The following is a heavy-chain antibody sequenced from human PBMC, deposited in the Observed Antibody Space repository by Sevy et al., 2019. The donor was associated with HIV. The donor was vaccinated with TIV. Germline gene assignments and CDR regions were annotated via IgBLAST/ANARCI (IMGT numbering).Heavy chain of an antibody. CDR2: INPNSAGT. D-gene: IGHD2-2*01. V-gene: IGHV1-2*02. J-gene: IGHJ4*02. Sequence: ASVKVSCKASGYTFTGYYMHWERQAPGLGLEWMGWINPNSAGTNYAQKFQGRVTMTRDTSISTAYMELSRLRSDDTAVYYCVKGGTIVVVPAAILGGLWGQGTLVTVSS. CDR1: GYTFTGYY. CDR3: VKGGTIVVVPAAILGGL.